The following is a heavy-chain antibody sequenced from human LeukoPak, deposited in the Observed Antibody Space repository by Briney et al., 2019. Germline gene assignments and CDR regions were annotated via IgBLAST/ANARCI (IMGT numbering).Heavy chain of an antibody. CDR2: IYYSGST. CDR3: ARAPVHLWYYYYMDV. J-gene: IGHJ6*03. CDR1: GGSISSSSYY. V-gene: IGHV4-39*07. Sequence: SETLSLTCTVSGGSISSSSYYWGWIRQPPGKGLEWIGSIYYSGSTYYNPSLKSRVTISVDTSKNQFSLKLSSVTAADTAVYYCARAPVHLWYYYYMDVWGKGTTVTVSS. D-gene: IGHD1-1*01.